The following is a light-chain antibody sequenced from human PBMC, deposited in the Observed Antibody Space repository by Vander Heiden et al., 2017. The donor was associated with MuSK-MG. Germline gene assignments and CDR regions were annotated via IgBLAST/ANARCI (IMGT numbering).Light chain of an antibody. Sequence: DIVMTQSPLSLPVTPGEPASIPCRSSQSLLHSNGYNYLDWYLQKPGQSPQLLIYLGSNRASGVPDRFSGSGSGTDFTLKISRVEAEDVGVYYCRQALQTTWTFGQGTKVEIK. CDR3: RQALQTTWT. V-gene: IGKV2-28*01. CDR2: LGS. J-gene: IGKJ1*01. CDR1: QSLLHSNGYNY.